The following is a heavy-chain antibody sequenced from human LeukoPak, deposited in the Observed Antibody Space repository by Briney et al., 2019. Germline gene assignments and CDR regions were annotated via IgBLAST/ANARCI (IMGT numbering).Heavy chain of an antibody. D-gene: IGHD3-10*01. CDR1: GYTFTGYY. V-gene: IGHV1-8*03. J-gene: IGHJ4*02. CDR2: MSPKSANT. Sequence: ASVKVSCKASGYTFTGYYMHWVRQAPGQGLEWMGWMSPKSANTGYAQKFQGRVTITRDTSISTAYMELSSLTSEDTAVYYCARTPPGGLDYWGQGTLVTVSS. CDR3: ARTPPGGLDY.